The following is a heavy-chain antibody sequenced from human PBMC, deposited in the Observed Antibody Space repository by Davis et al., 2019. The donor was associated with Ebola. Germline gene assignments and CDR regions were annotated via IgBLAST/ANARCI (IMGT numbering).Heavy chain of an antibody. J-gene: IGHJ4*02. CDR2: ISAYNGHT. D-gene: IGHD6-19*01. V-gene: IGHV1-18*01. CDR3: ARGRNGGWDFDY. CDR1: GYTFNSHG. Sequence: AASVKVSCKASGYTFNSHGISWVRQAPGQGLEWMAWISAYNGHTNYAQKFQGRLTLTTDTSTSTVYTELRSLTSDDTAEYYCARGRNGGWDFDYWGQGTRVTVSS.